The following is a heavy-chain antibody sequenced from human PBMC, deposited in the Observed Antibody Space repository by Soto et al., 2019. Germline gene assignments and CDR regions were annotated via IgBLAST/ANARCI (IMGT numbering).Heavy chain of an antibody. CDR3: ARLLGYDFGSGYLTRYYYYGMDV. D-gene: IGHD3-3*01. Sequence: EVQLVPSGAEVKKPGESLKISCKGSGYSFTSYWIGWVRQMPGKGLEWMGIIYPGDSDTRYSPSFQGQVTISADKSISTAYLQWSSLKASDTAMYSCARLLGYDFGSGYLTRYYYYGMDVWGQGTTVTVSS. J-gene: IGHJ6*02. CDR2: IYPGDSDT. V-gene: IGHV5-51*01. CDR1: GYSFTSYW.